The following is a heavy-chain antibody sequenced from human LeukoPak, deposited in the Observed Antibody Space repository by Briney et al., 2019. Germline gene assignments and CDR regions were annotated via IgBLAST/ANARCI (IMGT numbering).Heavy chain of an antibody. CDR1: GFTFSSYA. Sequence: GSLRLSCAASGFTFSSYAMSWVRQAPGKGLEWVSVISGSGTNTYYADSVKGRFTISRDNSKNTLYLQMNSLRAEDTAVYYCAKSFGPVIAAAGTGADWGQGTLVTVSS. D-gene: IGHD6-13*01. V-gene: IGHV3-23*01. CDR2: ISGSGTNT. CDR3: AKSFGPVIAAAGTGAD. J-gene: IGHJ4*02.